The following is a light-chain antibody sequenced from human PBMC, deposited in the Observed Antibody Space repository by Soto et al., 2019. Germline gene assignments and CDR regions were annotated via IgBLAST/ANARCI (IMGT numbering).Light chain of an antibody. CDR3: QQYNNRPPT. CDR2: GSS. Sequence: EIKITQSPGTLSAPLGERATLSCRASQSVSCKLAWFQQKPGQAPRILISGSSTRVTGIPARFNGSGSGTEFTLTIISMESEDVAVYYCQQYNNRPPTFGQGTNVDIK. V-gene: IGKV3D-15*01. J-gene: IGKJ1*01. CDR1: QSVSCK.